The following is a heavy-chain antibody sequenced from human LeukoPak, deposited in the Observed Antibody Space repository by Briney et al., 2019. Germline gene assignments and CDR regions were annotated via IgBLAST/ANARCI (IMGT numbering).Heavy chain of an antibody. CDR1: GGSISSYY. Sequence: SETLSLTCTVSGGSISSYYWSWIRQPPGKGLEWIGEINHSGSTNYNPSLKSRVTISVDTSKNQFSLKLSSVTAADTAVYYCARTSSSWYYFDYWGQGTLVTVSS. CDR3: ARTSSSWYYFDY. CDR2: INHSGST. V-gene: IGHV4-34*01. D-gene: IGHD6-13*01. J-gene: IGHJ4*02.